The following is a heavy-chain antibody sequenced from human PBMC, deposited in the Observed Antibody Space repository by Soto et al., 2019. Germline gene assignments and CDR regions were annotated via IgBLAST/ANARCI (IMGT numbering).Heavy chain of an antibody. CDR2: IIPILGTA. J-gene: IGHJ5*02. CDR1: GGTFSSYA. CDR3: ARDARITTVRGVISWFDP. V-gene: IGHV1-69*13. D-gene: IGHD3-10*01. Sequence: ASVKVSCKASGGTFSSYAIGWVRQAPGRGLEWMGGIIPILGTANYAQKFQGRVTITADESTSTAYMELSSLRSEDTAVYYCARDARITTVRGVISWFDPWGQGTLVTVSS.